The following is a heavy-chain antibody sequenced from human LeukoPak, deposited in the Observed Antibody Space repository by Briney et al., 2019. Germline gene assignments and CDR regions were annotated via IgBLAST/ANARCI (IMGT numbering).Heavy chain of an antibody. CDR3: ARRYYYNLGSFPFDF. D-gene: IGHD3-10*01. CDR1: GGPFSGYF. Sequence: SETLSLTCAVSGGPFSGYFWSWIRQSSGKGLERIGEIHNSGTTNYNPSLNSRVTISEDTSKNQFYLNLSSVTAADTAVYYCARRYYYNLGSFPFDFWGQGTLVTVSS. V-gene: IGHV4-34*01. CDR2: IHNSGTT. J-gene: IGHJ4*02.